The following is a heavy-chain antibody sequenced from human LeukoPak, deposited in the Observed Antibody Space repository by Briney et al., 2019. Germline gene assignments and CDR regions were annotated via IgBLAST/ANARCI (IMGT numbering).Heavy chain of an antibody. CDR3: ARDLHDYSNYDRWFDP. CDR2: IYYSGTT. CDR1: GGSISSGIYY. Sequence: SETLSLTCTVSGGSISSGIYYWGWIRQPPGKGLEWIGTIYYSGTTYYNPSLKSRVTMSVDTSKNQFSLELSSVTAADTAMYYCARDLHDYSNYDRWFDPWGQGTLVTVSS. V-gene: IGHV4-39*07. J-gene: IGHJ5*02. D-gene: IGHD4-11*01.